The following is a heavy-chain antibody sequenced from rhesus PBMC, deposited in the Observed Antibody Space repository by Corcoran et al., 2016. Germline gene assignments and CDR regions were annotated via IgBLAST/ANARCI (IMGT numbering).Heavy chain of an antibody. CDR3: ASAYGLDS. V-gene: IGHV4-147*01. Sequence: QVQLQESGPGLVKPSETLSLTCAVSGGSISSNYWNWIRQPPGTGLEWIGRIYGGRGRTSYNPARTSRVTISTDTSKNQFSRKLSSVTAADTAVYYCASAYGLDSWGQGVVVTVSS. CDR1: GGSISSNY. CDR2: IYGGRGRT. J-gene: IGHJ6*01.